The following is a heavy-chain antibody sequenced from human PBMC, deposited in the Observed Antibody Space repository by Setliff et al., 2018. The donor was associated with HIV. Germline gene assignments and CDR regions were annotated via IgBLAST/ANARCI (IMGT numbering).Heavy chain of an antibody. J-gene: IGHJ6*03. CDR3: ARDATSEGYMDV. CDR1: GGSIRSYS. Sequence: KASETLSLTCTVSGGSIRSYSWSWLRQPPGKGLEWIGYIYTSGSTNYNPSLKSRVTISVDTSENQFSLKLTSVTAADTAMYFCARDATSEGYMDVWGKGTTVTVSS. CDR2: IYTSGST. V-gene: IGHV4-4*08.